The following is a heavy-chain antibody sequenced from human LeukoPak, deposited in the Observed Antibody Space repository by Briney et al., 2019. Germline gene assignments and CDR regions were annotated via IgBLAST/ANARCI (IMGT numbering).Heavy chain of an antibody. Sequence: AGGSLRLSCAASGFTFSSCWMSWVRQAPGKGLEWVANVKQDGSEKYYVDSVKGRFTISRDNARNSLYLQMNSLRAEDTAIYYCARFETVAAKPLEYWGQGTLVTVSS. V-gene: IGHV3-7*01. D-gene: IGHD6-19*01. CDR3: ARFETVAAKPLEY. CDR1: GFTFSSCW. J-gene: IGHJ4*02. CDR2: VKQDGSEK.